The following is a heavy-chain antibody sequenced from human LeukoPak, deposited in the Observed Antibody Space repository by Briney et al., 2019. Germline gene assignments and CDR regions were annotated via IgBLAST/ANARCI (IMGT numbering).Heavy chain of an antibody. CDR3: ARGSYSTSWYLDY. CDR2: IYSGGNT. V-gene: IGHV3-66*01. Sequence: PGRSLRLSCTASGFTFGDYAMSWVRQAPGKGLEWVSVIYSGGNTYYADSVKGRYTISRDNSKNTLYLQMNSLRAEDTAVYYCARGSYSTSWYLDYWGQGTLVAVSS. CDR1: GFTFGDYA. J-gene: IGHJ4*02. D-gene: IGHD6-13*01.